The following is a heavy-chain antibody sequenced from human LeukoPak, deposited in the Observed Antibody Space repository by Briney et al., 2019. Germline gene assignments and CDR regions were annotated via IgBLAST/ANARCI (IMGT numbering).Heavy chain of an antibody. V-gene: IGHV1-24*01. CDR2: FDPEDGET. Sequence: ASVKVSCKVSGYTLTELSMHWVRQAPGKGLEWMGGFDPEDGETIYAQTFQGRVTMTEDTSTDTAYMEMSSLRSEDTAGYYCATQKTPRRSLNWYFDLWGRGTLATVSS. D-gene: IGHD2-15*01. CDR3: ATQKTPRRSLNWYFDL. J-gene: IGHJ2*01. CDR1: GYTLTELS.